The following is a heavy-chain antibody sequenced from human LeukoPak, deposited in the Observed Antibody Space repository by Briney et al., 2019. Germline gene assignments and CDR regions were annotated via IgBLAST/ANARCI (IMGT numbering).Heavy chain of an antibody. J-gene: IGHJ4*02. CDR3: VRDPGWLQVDY. V-gene: IGHV1-2*02. CDR1: GYTFTDYY. CDR2: IHPPSGGT. D-gene: IGHD5-24*01. Sequence: ASVKVSCKASGYTFTDYYIHWVRQAPGQGLEWMGWIHPPSGGTNYTEKLQGRVTMTRDTSISTAYMELTRLTSDDAGVYYCVRDPGWLQVDYWGQGTLLTVSS.